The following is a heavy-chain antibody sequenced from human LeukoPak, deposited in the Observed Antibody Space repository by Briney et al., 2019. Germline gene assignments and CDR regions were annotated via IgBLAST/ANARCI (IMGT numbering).Heavy chain of an antibody. V-gene: IGHV4-61*02. J-gene: IGHJ3*02. D-gene: IGHD3-22*01. Sequence: SETLSLTCTVSGGSISSGSYYWTWIRQPAGKGLEWIGRIYTSGSTDYNPSLKSRVTISVDTSKNQFSQKLSSVTAADTAVYYCARGVNYYDSSGPGGDAFDIWGQGTMVTVSS. CDR2: IYTSGST. CDR3: ARGVNYYDSSGPGGDAFDI. CDR1: GGSISSGSYY.